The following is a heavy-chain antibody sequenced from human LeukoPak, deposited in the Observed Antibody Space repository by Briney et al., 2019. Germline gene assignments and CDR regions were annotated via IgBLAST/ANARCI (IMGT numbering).Heavy chain of an antibody. D-gene: IGHD2-15*01. CDR2: ISGSGDT. J-gene: IGHJ4*02. CDR1: GFSYSSYA. Sequence: GGSLRLSCAVSGFSYSSYAMSWVRQAPGKGLEGVSTISGSGDTYYVDSVKGRFTISRDNSKNTLYLQMNSLRAEDTAVYYCAKDQEGYCSGGSCYLGYWGQGTLVTVSS. CDR3: AKDQEGYCSGGSCYLGY. V-gene: IGHV3-23*01.